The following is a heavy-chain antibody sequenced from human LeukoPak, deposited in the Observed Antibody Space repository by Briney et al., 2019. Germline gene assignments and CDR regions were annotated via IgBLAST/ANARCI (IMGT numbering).Heavy chain of an antibody. CDR3: AREVFWSGYYPNWFDP. CDR2: IYYSGST. Sequence: SETMSLTCTVSGGSISSYYWSWIRQPPGKGLEWIGYIYYSGSTNYNPSLKSRVTISVDTSKNQFSLKLSSVTAADTAVYYCAREVFWSGYYPNWFDPWGQGTLVTVSS. D-gene: IGHD3-3*01. V-gene: IGHV4-59*01. J-gene: IGHJ5*02. CDR1: GGSISSYY.